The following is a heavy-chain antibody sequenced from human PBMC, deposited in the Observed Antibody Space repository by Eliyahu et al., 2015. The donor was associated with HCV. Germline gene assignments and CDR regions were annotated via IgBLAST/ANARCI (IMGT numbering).Heavy chain of an antibody. CDR1: GFXFXXYS. CDR2: ISSSSSYI. D-gene: IGHD6-19*01. J-gene: IGHJ4*02. Sequence: EVQLVESGGGLVKPGGSLRLSCAASGFXFXXYSMNWVRQAPGKGLEWVSSISSSSSYIYYADSVKGRFTISRDNAKNSLYLQMNSLRAEDTAVYYCARDDGIAVAGTGVDYWGQGTLVTVSS. V-gene: IGHV3-21*01. CDR3: ARDDGIAVAGTGVDY.